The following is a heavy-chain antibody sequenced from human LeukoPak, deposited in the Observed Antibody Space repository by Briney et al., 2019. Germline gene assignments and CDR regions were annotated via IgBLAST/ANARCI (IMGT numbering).Heavy chain of an antibody. CDR3: AKDLGVQWRLPYYSDY. CDR1: GFTFSSYG. CDR2: ISYDGSNK. Sequence: GGSLRLSCAASGFTFSSYGMHWVRQAPGKGLEWVAVISYDGSNKYYADSMKGRFTISRDNSKNTLYLQMNSLRGEDTAVYYCAKDLGVQWRLPYYSDYWGQGTLVTVSS. D-gene: IGHD3-3*01. J-gene: IGHJ4*02. V-gene: IGHV3-30*18.